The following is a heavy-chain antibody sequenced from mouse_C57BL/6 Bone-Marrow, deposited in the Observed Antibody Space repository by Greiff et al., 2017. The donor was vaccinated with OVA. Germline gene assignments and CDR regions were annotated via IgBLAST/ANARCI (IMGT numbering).Heavy chain of an antibody. CDR3: ARDILANWDVVPYFDY. J-gene: IGHJ2*01. CDR1: GYSFTCYY. V-gene: IGHV1-31*01. D-gene: IGHD4-1*01. CDR2: IYPYNGVS. Sequence: EVQLQQSGPELVKPGASVKISCKASGYSFTCYYMHWVKQSHGNILDWIGYIYPYNGVSSYNQKFKGKATLTVDKSSSTAYMELRSLTSEDSAVYYCARDILANWDVVPYFDYWGQGTTLTVSA.